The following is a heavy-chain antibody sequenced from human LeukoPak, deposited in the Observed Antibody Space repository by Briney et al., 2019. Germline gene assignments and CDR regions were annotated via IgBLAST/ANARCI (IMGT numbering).Heavy chain of an antibody. Sequence: PGGSLRLSCAASGFTFSDYYMSWIRQAPGKGLEWVSYISSSGSTIYYADSVKGRFTISRDNAKSSLYLQMNSLRAEDTAVYYCARWINYYDSSGPGYWGQGTLVTVSS. CDR1: GFTFSDYY. V-gene: IGHV3-11*04. J-gene: IGHJ4*02. CDR3: ARWINYYDSSGPGY. D-gene: IGHD3-22*01. CDR2: ISSSGSTI.